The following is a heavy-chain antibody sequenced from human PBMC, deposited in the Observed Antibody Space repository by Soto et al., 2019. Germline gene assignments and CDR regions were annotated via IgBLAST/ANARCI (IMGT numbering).Heavy chain of an antibody. Sequence: EVQLVESGGGLVKPGGSLRLSCAGYGFTFSSYSMSWVRQAPGKGLEWVSSIGGSSTYIYYADSVKGRFTISRDNAKNSLYLQMNSLRAEDTAVYYCARVPVGVTPFYWGQGPLVTVSS. V-gene: IGHV3-21*01. CDR2: IGGSSTYI. CDR3: ARVPVGVTPFY. CDR1: GFTFSSYS. J-gene: IGHJ4*02. D-gene: IGHD2-21*02.